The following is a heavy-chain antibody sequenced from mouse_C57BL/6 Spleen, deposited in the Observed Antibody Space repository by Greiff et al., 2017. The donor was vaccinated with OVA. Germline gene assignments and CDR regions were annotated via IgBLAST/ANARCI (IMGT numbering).Heavy chain of an antibody. J-gene: IGHJ4*01. V-gene: IGHV1-50*01. CDR2: IDPSDSYT. D-gene: IGHD1-1*01. Sequence: QVQLQQSGAELVKPGASVKLSCKASGYTFTSYWMQWVKQRPGQGLEWIGEIDPSDSYTNYNQKFKGKATLTVDTSSSTAYMQLSSLTSEDSAVYYCARYGLYGSSYDYAMDYWGQGTSVTVSS. CDR1: GYTFTSYW. CDR3: ARYGLYGSSYDYAMDY.